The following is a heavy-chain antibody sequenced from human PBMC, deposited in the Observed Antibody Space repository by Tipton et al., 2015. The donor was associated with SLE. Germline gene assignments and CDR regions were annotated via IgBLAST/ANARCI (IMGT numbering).Heavy chain of an antibody. V-gene: IGHV3-21*01. J-gene: IGHJ4*02. CDR3: TKSGKWQHWDS. CDR2: ITSSSNFI. Sequence: QLVQSGAEVKKPGESLKISCKGSGYSFTNNWIGWVRQAPGKGLEWVSSITSSSNFIYYADSVKGRFSISRDNAKNSLFLQMNSLRAEDTAVYYCTKSGKWQHWDSWGQGTLVTVSS. D-gene: IGHD3-10*01. CDR1: GYSFTNNW.